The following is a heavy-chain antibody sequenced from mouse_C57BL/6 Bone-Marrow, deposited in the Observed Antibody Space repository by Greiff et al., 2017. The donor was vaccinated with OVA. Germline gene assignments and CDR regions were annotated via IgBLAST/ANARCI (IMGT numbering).Heavy chain of an antibody. Sequence: QVQLQQSGAELARPGASVKLSCKASGYTFTSYGISWVKQRTGQGLEWIGEIYPRSGNTYYNEKFKGKATLTADKSSSTAYMELRSLTSEDSAVYFCARERESIYYGYEVGFAYWGQGTLVTVSA. CDR1: GYTFTSYG. V-gene: IGHV1-81*01. CDR2: IYPRSGNT. D-gene: IGHD2-2*01. J-gene: IGHJ3*01. CDR3: ARERESIYYGYEVGFAY.